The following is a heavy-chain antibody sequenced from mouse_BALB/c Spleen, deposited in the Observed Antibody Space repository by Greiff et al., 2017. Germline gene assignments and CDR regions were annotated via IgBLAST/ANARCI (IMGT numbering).Heavy chain of an antibody. CDR1: GYSITSDYA. J-gene: IGHJ3*01. CDR3: ARSNYRSGFAY. CDR2: ISYSGST. V-gene: IGHV3-2*02. Sequence: EVKVEESGPGLVKPSQSLSLTCTVTGYSITSDYAWNWIRQFPGNKLEWMGYISYSGSTSYNPSLKSRISITRDTSKNQFFLQLNSVTTEDTATYYCARSNYRSGFAYWGQGTLVTVSA. D-gene: IGHD2-14*01.